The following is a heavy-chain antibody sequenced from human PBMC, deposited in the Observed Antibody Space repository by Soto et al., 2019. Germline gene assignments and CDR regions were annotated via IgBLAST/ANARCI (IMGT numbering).Heavy chain of an antibody. J-gene: IGHJ6*03. V-gene: IGHV4-59*01. CDR3: ARAKWGQNEDYYYYMDV. CDR1: GGSISSYY. D-gene: IGHD1-26*01. CDR2: IYYSGST. Sequence: KQSQTLSLTCTVSGGSISSYYWSWIRQPPGKGLEWIGYIYYSGSTNYNPSLKSRVTISVDTSKNQFSLKLSSVTAADTAVYYCARAKWGQNEDYYYYMDVWGKGTTVTVSS.